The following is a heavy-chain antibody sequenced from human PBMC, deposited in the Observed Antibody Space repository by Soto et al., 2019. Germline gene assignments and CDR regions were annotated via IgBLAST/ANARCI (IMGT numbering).Heavy chain of an antibody. D-gene: IGHD5-12*01. J-gene: IGHJ4*02. CDR2: IYYSGST. CDR3: ARRGRWLYYFDY. Sequence: QLQLQESGPGLVKPSETLSLTCTVSGGSISSSSYYWGWIRQPPGKGLEWIGSIYYSGSTYYNPSLKSRVTISVDTSKNQFSLKLSSVTAADTAVYYCARRGRWLYYFDYWGQGTLVTVSS. V-gene: IGHV4-39*01. CDR1: GGSISSSSYY.